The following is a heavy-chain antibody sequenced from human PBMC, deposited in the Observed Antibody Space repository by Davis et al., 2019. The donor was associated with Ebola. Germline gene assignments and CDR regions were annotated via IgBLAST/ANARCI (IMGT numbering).Heavy chain of an antibody. CDR3: ASLRRTITGMDDGFDI. J-gene: IGHJ3*02. V-gene: IGHV5-51*01. CDR2: IYTGDSDT. CDR1: GNSFSTHW. D-gene: IGHD2-8*02. Sequence: GESLKISCKDSGNSFSTHWIGWVRQMPGKGLEWMGIIYTGDSDTRYSPSFRGQVTMSADKSIKTAFLQWSSRKASDTAMYYCASLRRTITGMDDGFDIWGQGTMVTVSS.